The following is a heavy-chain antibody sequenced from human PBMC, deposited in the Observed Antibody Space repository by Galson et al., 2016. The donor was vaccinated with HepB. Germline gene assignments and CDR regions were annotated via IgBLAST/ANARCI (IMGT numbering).Heavy chain of an antibody. CDR1: GFTFTTYA. V-gene: IGHV3-23*01. CDR2: LSNSGGST. CDR3: AKGGYFDWFDS. Sequence: SLRLSCAVSGFTFTTYAMSWVRQAPGKGLEWVSSLSNSGGSTYYADSVKGRFTISRDNSKNTLYLQMNSLRAEDTAVYYCAKGGYFDWFDSWGQGTLATVSS. J-gene: IGHJ5*01. D-gene: IGHD3-9*01.